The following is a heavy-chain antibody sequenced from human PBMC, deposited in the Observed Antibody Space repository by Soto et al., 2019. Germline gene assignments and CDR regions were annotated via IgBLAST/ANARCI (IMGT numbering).Heavy chain of an antibody. CDR3: ARDPGCSGGSCYPMNWFDP. J-gene: IGHJ5*02. V-gene: IGHV1-69*13. CDR2: IIPIFGTA. D-gene: IGHD2-15*01. CDR1: GGTFSSYA. Sequence: GASVKVSCKASGGTFSSYAISWVRQAPGQGLEWMGGIIPIFGTANYAQKFQGRVTITADESTSTAYMELSSLRSEDTAVYYCARDPGCSGGSCYPMNWFDPWGQGTLVTVSS.